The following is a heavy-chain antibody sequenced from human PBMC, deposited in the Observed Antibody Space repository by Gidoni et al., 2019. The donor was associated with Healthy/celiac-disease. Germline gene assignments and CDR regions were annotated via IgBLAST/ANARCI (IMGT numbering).Heavy chain of an antibody. J-gene: IGHJ4*02. D-gene: IGHD5-12*01. CDR1: GFTFSNAW. V-gene: IGHV3-15*01. Sequence: EVQLVESGGGLVKPGGSLRLSCAASGFTFSNAWMSWVRQAPGKGLEWVGRIKSKTDGGKTDYAAPVKGRCTISRDDSKNTLYLQMNSLKTEDTAVYYCSSLFVEWLRLEDYWGQGTLVTVSS. CDR3: SSLFVEWLRLEDY. CDR2: IKSKTDGGKT.